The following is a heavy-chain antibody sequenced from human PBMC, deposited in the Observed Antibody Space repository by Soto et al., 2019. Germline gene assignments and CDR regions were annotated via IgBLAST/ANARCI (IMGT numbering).Heavy chain of an antibody. CDR1: GFSLITSGVC. CDR2: IFWDDDK. CDR3: AHLPWKEMWPRAPVVN. D-gene: IGHD1-1*01. J-gene: IGHJ4*02. Sequence: SGPTLVNPTQTLTLTCTFSGFSLITSGVCVGWIRQPPGTALEWLGIIFWDDDKRYRPSLKSRVTITKDTSKNQLVLTMTNMDPVDTATYYCAHLPWKEMWPRAPVVNWGQGTPVTVSS. V-gene: IGHV2-5*02.